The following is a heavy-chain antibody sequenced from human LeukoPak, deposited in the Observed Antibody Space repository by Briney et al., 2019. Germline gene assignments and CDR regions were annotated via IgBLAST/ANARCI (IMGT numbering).Heavy chain of an antibody. CDR1: GGSFSGYY. J-gene: IGHJ5*02. CDR3: ARGDSSSPSYNWFDP. V-gene: IGHV4-34*01. CDR2: INHSGST. Sequence: TSETLSLTCAVYGGSFSGYYWSWIRQPPGKGLEWIGEINHSGSTNYNPSLKNRVTISVDTSKNQFSLKLSSVTAADTAVYYCARGDSSSPSYNWFDPWGQGTLVTVSS. D-gene: IGHD6-6*01.